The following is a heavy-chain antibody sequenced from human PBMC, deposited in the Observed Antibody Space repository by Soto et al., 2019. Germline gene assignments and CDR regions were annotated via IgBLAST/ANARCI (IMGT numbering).Heavy chain of an antibody. V-gene: IGHV4-31*03. J-gene: IGHJ4*02. D-gene: IGHD3-10*01. CDR3: ARDVSMRFGELLEPNYYFDY. CDR1: GGSISSGGYY. Sequence: SETLSLTCTVSGGSISSGGYYWSWIRQHPGKGLEWIGYIYYSGSTYYNPSLKSRVTISVDTSKNQFSLKLSSVTAADTAVYYCARDVSMRFGELLEPNYYFDYWGQGTLVTVSS. CDR2: IYYSGST.